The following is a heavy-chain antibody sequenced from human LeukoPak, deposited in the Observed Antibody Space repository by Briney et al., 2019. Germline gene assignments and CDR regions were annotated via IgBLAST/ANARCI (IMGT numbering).Heavy chain of an antibody. CDR1: GYSFTSYW. J-gene: IGHJ4*02. D-gene: IGHD2-21*01. Sequence: GESLKISCKGSGYSFTSYWISWVRQMPGKDLEWMGIMSPLDSDTRYSPSSQGRVTMSADKSVSTAYLQWSSLKASDTAIYYCARRVISGGHFFDYWGQGTQVIVSS. V-gene: IGHV5-51*01. CDR3: ARRVISGGHFFDY. CDR2: MSPLDSDT.